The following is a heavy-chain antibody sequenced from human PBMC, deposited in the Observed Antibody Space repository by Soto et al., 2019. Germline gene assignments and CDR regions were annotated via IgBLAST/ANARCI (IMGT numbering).Heavy chain of an antibody. CDR1: GFSFSNYA. CDR2: IYSGGSA. CDR3: ARDPWAADY. V-gene: IGHV3-66*01. J-gene: IGHJ4*02. D-gene: IGHD3-16*01. Sequence: HPGGSLRLSCVASGFSFSNYAMNWVRQAPGKGLEWVSVIYSGGSAFYADSVRGRFTISRDNSKNTVNLQMNSLRAEDTAVYYCARDPWAADYWGQGTLVTVFS.